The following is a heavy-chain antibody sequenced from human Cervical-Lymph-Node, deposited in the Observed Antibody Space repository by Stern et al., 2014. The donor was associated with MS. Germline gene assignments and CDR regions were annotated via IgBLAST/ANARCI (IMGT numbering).Heavy chain of an antibody. Sequence: EVQLVESGGGLVQPGRSLRLSCAASGFTFDDYAMHWVRQAPGKGLEWVSGISWNSGSIGYADSVKGRFTISRDNAKNSLYLQMNSLRAEDTALYYCAKGLRWFGELLPDYWGQGTLVTVSS. CDR1: GFTFDDYA. CDR2: ISWNSGSI. J-gene: IGHJ4*02. CDR3: AKGLRWFGELLPDY. V-gene: IGHV3-9*01. D-gene: IGHD3-10*01.